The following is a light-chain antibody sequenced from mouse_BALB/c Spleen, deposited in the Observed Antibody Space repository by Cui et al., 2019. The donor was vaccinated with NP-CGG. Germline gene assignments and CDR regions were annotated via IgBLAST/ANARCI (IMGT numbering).Light chain of an antibody. V-gene: IGLV1*01. Sequence: QAVVPQESPLPTSPGETVTLTCRSSIGSVTTSNYANWVQEKPDHLFTGLIGGTNNRAPGVPARFSGSLIGDKAALTITGAQTEDEAIYFCALWYSNHWVFGGGTKLTVL. CDR2: GTN. CDR1: IGSVTTSNY. J-gene: IGLJ1*01. CDR3: ALWYSNHWV.